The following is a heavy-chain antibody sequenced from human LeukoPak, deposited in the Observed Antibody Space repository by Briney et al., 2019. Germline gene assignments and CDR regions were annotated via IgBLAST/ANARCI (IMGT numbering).Heavy chain of an antibody. CDR1: GFTFSSYG. D-gene: IGHD6-6*01. Sequence: GGSLRLSCAASGFTFSSYGMHWVRQAPSKGLEWVAVIWYDGSNKYYADSVKGRFAISRDNSKNTLYLQMNSLRAEDTAVYYCARDNGVSSSSKGVGFDEADYWGQGTLVTVSS. J-gene: IGHJ4*02. V-gene: IGHV3-33*01. CDR2: IWYDGSNK. CDR3: ARDNGVSSSSKGVGFDEADY.